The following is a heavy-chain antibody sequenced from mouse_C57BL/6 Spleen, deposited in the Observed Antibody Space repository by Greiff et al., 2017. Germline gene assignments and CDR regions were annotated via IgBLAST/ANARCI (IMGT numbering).Heavy chain of an antibody. D-gene: IGHD4-1*02. V-gene: IGHV1-26*01. J-gene: IGHJ4*01. CDR2: INPNTGGT. Sequence: VQLQQSGPELVKPGASVKISCKASGYTFTDYYMNWVKQSHGKSLEWIGDINPNTGGTSYNQKFKGKATLTVDKSSITAYMELRSLTSEDSAVYYCARSQLGRGYYAMDYWGQGTSVTVSS. CDR3: ARSQLGRGYYAMDY. CDR1: GYTFTDYY.